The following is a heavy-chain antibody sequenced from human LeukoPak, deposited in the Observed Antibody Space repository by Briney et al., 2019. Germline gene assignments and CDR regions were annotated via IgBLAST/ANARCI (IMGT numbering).Heavy chain of an antibody. V-gene: IGHV3-7*03. J-gene: IGHJ4*02. CDR2: IKQDGSEK. CDR1: GFTFSSYW. Sequence: GGSLRLSCAASGFTFSSYWMSWVRQAPGKGLEWVANIKQDGSEKYYVDSVKGRFTISRDNAKNSLYLQMNSLRAEDTAVYYCARGRAGKIVVVVAAGQNWGQGTLVTVSS. CDR3: ARGRAGKIVVVVAAGQN. D-gene: IGHD2-15*01.